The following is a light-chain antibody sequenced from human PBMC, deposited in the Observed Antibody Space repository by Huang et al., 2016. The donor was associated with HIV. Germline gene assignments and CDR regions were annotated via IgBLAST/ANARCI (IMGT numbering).Light chain of an antibody. CDR3: QQYHNWPYT. CDR1: QSVATN. V-gene: IGKV3-15*01. CDR2: GAS. Sequence: EIIMTKSPATLSLSPGEGVSLSCRANQSVATNLAWYLHRPGQSPRILIFGASTRASGLPGRFSDSGSGTQFTLTVSGLQSEDFAVYYCQQYHNWPYTFGQGTKLEI. J-gene: IGKJ2*01.